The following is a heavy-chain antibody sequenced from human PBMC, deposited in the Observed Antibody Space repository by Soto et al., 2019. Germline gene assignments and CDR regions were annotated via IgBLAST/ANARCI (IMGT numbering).Heavy chain of an antibody. J-gene: IGHJ5*02. CDR2: IIPMVGKQ. Sequence: QVQLVQSGAEVKKPGSSVKVSCTASGGTLNTNTISWVRQAPGQGLEWMGTIIPMVGKQKYAQRFQGRVTFTADKSTRTAYMELSSLTSEDTALYYCAAHQGWLDPWGQGTLVTVSS. CDR3: AAHQGWLDP. V-gene: IGHV1-69*02. CDR1: GGTLNTNT.